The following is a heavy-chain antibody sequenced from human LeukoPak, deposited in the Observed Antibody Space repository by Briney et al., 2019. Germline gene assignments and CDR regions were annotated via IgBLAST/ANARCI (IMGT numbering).Heavy chain of an antibody. CDR3: ARDSALYSSGWLFDY. V-gene: IGHV4-61*02. D-gene: IGHD6-19*01. CDR2: IYTSGST. CDR1: GGSISSGSYY. J-gene: IGHJ4*02. Sequence: PSETLSLTCTVSGGSISSGSYYWSWIRQPAGKGLEWIGRIYTSGSTNYNPSLKSRVTISVGTSKNQFSLKLSSVTAADTAVYYCARDSALYSSGWLFDYWGQGTLVTVSS.